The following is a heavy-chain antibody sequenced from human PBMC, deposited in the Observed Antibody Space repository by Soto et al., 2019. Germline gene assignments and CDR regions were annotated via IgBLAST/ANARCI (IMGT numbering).Heavy chain of an antibody. CDR1: GYTFTSYD. CDR2: MNPNSGNT. Sequence: ASVKVSCKASGYTFTSYDINWVRQATGQGLEWMGWMNPNSGNTGYAQKYKGRVTMTRNTSISTANMELSSQRSEDTAVYYCSKTNMVVTIGKKKYYYYYMDVWGKGTTVTVSS. CDR3: SKTNMVVTIGKKKYYYYYMDV. J-gene: IGHJ6*03. V-gene: IGHV1-8*01. D-gene: IGHD2-21*02.